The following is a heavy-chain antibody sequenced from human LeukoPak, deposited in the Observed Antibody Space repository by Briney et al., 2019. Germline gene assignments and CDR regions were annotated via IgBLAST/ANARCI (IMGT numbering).Heavy chain of an antibody. D-gene: IGHD6-19*01. Sequence: GGSLRLSCAASRFTFSSYSMNWVRQAPGKGLEWVSSISSSSSYIYYADSVKGRFTISRDNAKTSLYLQMNSLRAEDTAVYYCARDLQWLVRSYYYYGMDVWGQGTTVTVSS. J-gene: IGHJ6*02. CDR1: RFTFSSYS. CDR2: ISSSSSYI. V-gene: IGHV3-21*01. CDR3: ARDLQWLVRSYYYYGMDV.